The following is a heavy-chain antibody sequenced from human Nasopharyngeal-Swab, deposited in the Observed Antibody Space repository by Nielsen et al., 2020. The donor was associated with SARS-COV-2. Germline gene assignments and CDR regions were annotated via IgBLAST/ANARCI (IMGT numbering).Heavy chain of an antibody. CDR1: GFTSNNYN. Sequence: GESLKISWAASGFTSNNYNFNWVRQAPGKGLEWVSSISSSSSYIYYADSVKGRFTISRDNAKNSLYLQMNSLRAEDTAVYYCARDGLDYDFWSAYCMDVWGQGTTDTVSS. CDR3: ARDGLDYDFWSAYCMDV. D-gene: IGHD3-3*01. CDR2: ISSSSSYI. V-gene: IGHV3-21*01. J-gene: IGHJ6*02.